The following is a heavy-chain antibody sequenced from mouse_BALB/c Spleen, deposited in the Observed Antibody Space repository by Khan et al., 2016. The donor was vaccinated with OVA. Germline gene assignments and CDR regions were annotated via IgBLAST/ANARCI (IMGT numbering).Heavy chain of an antibody. V-gene: IGHV1-4*01. CDR2: INPRSGYS. J-gene: IGHJ4*01. D-gene: IGHD2-14*01. CDR3: ARRTTGYALDY. Sequence: VQLQESGAELARPGASVKMSCKASGYTFTSHTIHWVKQSPGQDLEWIGYINPRSGYSNYNQKFNDKATLTADKSSSTAYMQLSSLTSEDSAVYYCARRTTGYALDYWGQGTSGTVSS. CDR1: GYTFTSHT.